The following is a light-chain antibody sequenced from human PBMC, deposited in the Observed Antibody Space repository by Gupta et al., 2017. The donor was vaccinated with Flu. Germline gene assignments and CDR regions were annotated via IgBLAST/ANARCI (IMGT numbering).Light chain of an antibody. CDR2: KGT. CDR3: CSYAGGSTWV. Sequence: QSALTQSASVSGSPGQSITISCTGTSSDVGSYKLVSWYQQYPGKAPKLMIYKGTKRPSGVSDRFSGSKSGNTASLTISGLQAEDEADYYCCSYAGGSTWVFGGGTKLTVL. J-gene: IGLJ3*02. V-gene: IGLV2-23*01. CDR1: SSDVGSYKL.